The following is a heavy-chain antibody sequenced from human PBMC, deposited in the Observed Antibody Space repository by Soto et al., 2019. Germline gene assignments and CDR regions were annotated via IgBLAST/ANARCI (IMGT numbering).Heavy chain of an antibody. CDR2: ISTYNGNT. V-gene: IGHV1-18*04. J-gene: IGHJ3*01. CDR3: ARAGPATGIAGGRAFDF. D-gene: IGHD1-1*01. Sequence: QVLLVQSGTGVKKPGASVKVSCETSGYPFTSYDITWVRQAPGQGLEWMGWISTYNGNTDYIQKLQGRLSMTTDTSTSTAYMELMSLTSDDTAFYYCARAGPATGIAGGRAFDFWGQGTMVIVSS. CDR1: GYPFTSYD.